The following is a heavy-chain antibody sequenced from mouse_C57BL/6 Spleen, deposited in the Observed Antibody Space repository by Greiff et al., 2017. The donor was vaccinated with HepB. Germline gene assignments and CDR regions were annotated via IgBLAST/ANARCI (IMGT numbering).Heavy chain of an antibody. V-gene: IGHV1-61*01. CDR1: GYTFTSYW. Sequence: QVQLQQPGAELVRPGSSVKLSCKASGYTFTSYWMDLVKQRPGQGLEWIGNIYPSDSETHYNQKFKDKATLTVDKSSSTAYMQLSSLTSEDSAVYYCASYGNYIWYFDVWGTGTTVTVSS. CDR3: ASYGNYIWYFDV. D-gene: IGHD2-1*01. J-gene: IGHJ1*03. CDR2: IYPSDSET.